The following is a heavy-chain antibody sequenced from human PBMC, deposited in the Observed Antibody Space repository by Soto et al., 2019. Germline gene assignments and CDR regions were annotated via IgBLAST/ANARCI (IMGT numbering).Heavy chain of an antibody. Sequence: SETLSLTCAVSGGSISHAGDSWSWLRQPPGAGLEWIGYIYYSGSTYYNPSLKSRVTISVDTSKNQFSLKLSSVTAADTAVYYCASGDGSGSYLSADNWFDPWGQGTLVTVSS. V-gene: IGHV4-30-2*03. CDR1: GGSISHAGDS. D-gene: IGHD3-10*01. CDR3: ASGDGSGSYLSADNWFDP. CDR2: IYYSGST. J-gene: IGHJ5*02.